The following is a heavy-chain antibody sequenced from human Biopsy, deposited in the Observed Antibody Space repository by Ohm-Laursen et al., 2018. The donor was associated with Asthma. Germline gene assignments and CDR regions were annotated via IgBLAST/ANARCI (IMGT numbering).Heavy chain of an antibody. D-gene: IGHD6-19*01. CDR2: ISYDGSSI. V-gene: IGHV3-30-3*01. J-gene: IGHJ4*02. Sequence: SLRLSCSASRFTYEMHWVRQAPGKGLEWVAVISYDGSSIYYADSVKGRFTISRDNSKNTLSLQMNSLAAEGTAVYYCAREGVAGTHIEDWGQGTLVTVSS. CDR3: AREGVAGTHIED. CDR1: RFTYE.